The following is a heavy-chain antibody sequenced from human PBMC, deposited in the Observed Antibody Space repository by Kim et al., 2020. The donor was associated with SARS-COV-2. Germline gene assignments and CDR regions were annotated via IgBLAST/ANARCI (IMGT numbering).Heavy chain of an antibody. CDR1: GYTFTTYA. D-gene: IGHD7-27*01. V-gene: IGHV1-3*01. J-gene: IGHJ4*02. CDR2: ISPGKGNT. CDR3: ARSSFVGSGDCDC. Sequence: ASVKVSCKASGYTFTTYALHWVRQAPGQSLEWMGWISPGKGNTKYAQKLQGRVTITRDASASTVYMDLSSLRSEDTAVYYCARSSFVGSGDCDCWGQGTL.